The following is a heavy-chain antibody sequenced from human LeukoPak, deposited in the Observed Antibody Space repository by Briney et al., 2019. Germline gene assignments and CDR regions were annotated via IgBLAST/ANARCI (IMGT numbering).Heavy chain of an antibody. D-gene: IGHD3-9*01. J-gene: IGHJ4*02. Sequence: PGGSLRLSCAASGFTFSRSTMNWVRQAPGKGLEWVANIKQDGSEKYYVDSVKGRFTISRDNAKNSLYLQMNSLRAEDTAVYYCARAYDILTGYTPWVGGGQGTLVTVSS. CDR1: GFTFSRST. CDR2: IKQDGSEK. CDR3: ARAYDILTGYTPWVG. V-gene: IGHV3-7*04.